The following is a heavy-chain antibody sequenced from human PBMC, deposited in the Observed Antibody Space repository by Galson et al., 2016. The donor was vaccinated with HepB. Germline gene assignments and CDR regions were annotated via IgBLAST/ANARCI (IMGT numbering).Heavy chain of an antibody. CDR1: GYTFTRFY. D-gene: IGHD1-1*01. J-gene: IGHJ3*02. CDR2: IKPSDGST. Sequence: SVKVSCKASGYTFTRFYMHWVRQAPGQGLEWMGLIKPSDGSTGYARDFQGRVRVTMTKGTSTSTVYMELSSLRSEDTAVYDGARTETGIPSDAFDIWGQGTMVTVSS. V-gene: IGHV1-46*01. CDR3: ARTETGIPSDAFDI.